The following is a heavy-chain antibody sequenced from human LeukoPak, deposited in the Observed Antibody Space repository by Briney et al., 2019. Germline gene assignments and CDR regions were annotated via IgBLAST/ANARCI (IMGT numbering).Heavy chain of an antibody. CDR1: GYTFTGYY. J-gene: IGHJ4*02. CDR2: VDPNSGVT. Sequence: ASVKVSCKASGYTFTGYYMHCVRQAPGQGLQWMGWVDPNSGVTNYAQKFQGRVTMTRDTSISTGYMEFRRLRYDDTAVYYCARDLAVSGTPLGYWGQGTLVTVSS. CDR3: ARDLAVSGTPLGY. D-gene: IGHD6-19*01. V-gene: IGHV1-2*02.